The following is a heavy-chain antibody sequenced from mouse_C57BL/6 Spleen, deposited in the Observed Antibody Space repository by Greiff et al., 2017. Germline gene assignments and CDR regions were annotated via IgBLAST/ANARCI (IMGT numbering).Heavy chain of an antibody. CDR3: GRGGYYIDY. V-gene: IGHV5-17*01. CDR2: ISSGSSTI. J-gene: IGHJ2*01. Sequence: EVQLQESGGGLVKPGGSLKLSCAASGFTFSDYGMHWVRQAPEKGLEWVAYISSGSSTIYYADTVKGRFTISRDNAKNTLFLQMTSLRSEDTAMYYCGRGGYYIDYWGQGTTLTVSS. CDR1: GFTFSDYG. D-gene: IGHD1-1*02.